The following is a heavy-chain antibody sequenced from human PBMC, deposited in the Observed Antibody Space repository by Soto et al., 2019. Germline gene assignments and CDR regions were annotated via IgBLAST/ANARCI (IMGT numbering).Heavy chain of an antibody. V-gene: IGHV3-30-3*01. CDR2: ISYDGSNK. Sequence: GGSLRLSCAASGFTFSSYAMHWVRQAPGKGLEWVAVISYDGSNKYYADSVKGRFTISRDNSKNTLYLQMNSLRAEDTAVYYCARGVGCSGGSCQYGVDVWGQGTTVTVSS. CDR1: GFTFSSYA. CDR3: ARGVGCSGGSCQYGVDV. J-gene: IGHJ6*02. D-gene: IGHD2-15*01.